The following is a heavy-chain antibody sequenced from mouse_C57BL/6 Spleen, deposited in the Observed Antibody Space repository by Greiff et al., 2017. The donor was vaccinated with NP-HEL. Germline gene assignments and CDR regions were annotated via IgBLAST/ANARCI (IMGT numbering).Heavy chain of an antibody. V-gene: IGHV1-9*01. CDR3: ARRTYYGSSYVSWYFDV. Sequence: VKLQESGAELMKPGASVKLSCKATGYTFTGYWIEWVKQRPGHGLEWIGEILPGSGSTNYNEKFKGKATFTADTSSNTAYMQLSSLTTEDSAIYYCARRTYYGSSYVSWYFDVWGTGTTVTVSS. D-gene: IGHD1-1*01. CDR2: ILPGSGST. J-gene: IGHJ1*03. CDR1: GYTFTGYW.